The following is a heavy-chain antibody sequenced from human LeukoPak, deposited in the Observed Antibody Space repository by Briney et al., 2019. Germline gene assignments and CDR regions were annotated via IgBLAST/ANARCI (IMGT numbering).Heavy chain of an antibody. CDR1: GYTFISYA. Sequence: ASVKVSCKASGYTFISYAINWVRQAPGQGLEWMGWINTNTGNPTYAQGFTGRFVFSLDTSVSTTYLQISSLKAEDTAVYYCARDGAYFGSGSYNYYYGMDVWGQGTTVIVSS. J-gene: IGHJ6*02. CDR3: ARDGAYFGSGSYNYYYGMDV. V-gene: IGHV7-4-1*02. D-gene: IGHD3-10*01. CDR2: INTNTGNP.